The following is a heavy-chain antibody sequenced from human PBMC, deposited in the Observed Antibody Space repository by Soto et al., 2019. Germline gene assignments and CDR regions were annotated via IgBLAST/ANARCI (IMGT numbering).Heavy chain of an antibody. J-gene: IGHJ6*02. CDR2: MYNTGST. CDR3: ARNRLNQPYYYGSGSYYKGAKYGMDV. D-gene: IGHD3-10*01. Sequence: SETLSLTCTVSGGSISGYYWSWIRQPPGKGLEWIGYMYNTGSTIYNPSLKSRVTISVDTSKNQFSLKLSSVTAADTAVYYCARNRLNQPYYYGSGSYYKGAKYGMDVWGQGTTVTVS. V-gene: IGHV4-59*12. CDR1: GGSISGYY.